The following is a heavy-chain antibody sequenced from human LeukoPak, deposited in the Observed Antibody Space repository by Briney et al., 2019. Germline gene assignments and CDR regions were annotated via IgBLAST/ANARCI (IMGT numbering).Heavy chain of an antibody. V-gene: IGHV3-23*01. D-gene: IGHD5-24*01. CDR1: GFTDSSNY. CDR2: ISGSGGST. CDR3: AKARGRDGYKDELDY. J-gene: IGHJ4*02. Sequence: GGSLRLSCAASGFTDSSNYMSGARPAPGGGLEGVSVISGSGGSTYYADSVKGRFAISRDNSKSTLYLQMNSLRAEDTAVYYCAKARGRDGYKDELDYWGQGTLVTVSS.